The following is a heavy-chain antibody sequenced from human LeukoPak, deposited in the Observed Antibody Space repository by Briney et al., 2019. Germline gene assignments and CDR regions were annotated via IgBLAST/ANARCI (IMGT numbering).Heavy chain of an antibody. D-gene: IGHD3-10*01. CDR3: TRDLHYAFDI. CDR1: GFTVSSNY. V-gene: IGHV3-53*01. CDR2: IYSGGNT. Sequence: GGSLRLSCAASGFTVSSNYMSWVRQAPGKGLEWVSVIYSGGNTYYADSVKGRFTISRDNAKNSLYLQMNSLRDEDTAVYYCTRDLHYAFDIWGQGTMVTASS. J-gene: IGHJ3*02.